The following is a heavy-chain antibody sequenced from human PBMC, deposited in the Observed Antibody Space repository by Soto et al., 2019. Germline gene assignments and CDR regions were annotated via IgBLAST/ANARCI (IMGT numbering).Heavy chain of an antibody. CDR1: GYTFTHYY. J-gene: IGHJ5*02. D-gene: IGHD6-13*01. CDR3: ARELAAGNP. Sequence: QVQLVQSGAEVKKPGASVKVSCRTSGYTFTHYYIHWVRQAPGQGLEWLGIISPASGSTNYAHEFQSRVTLTMDTSTTTVYMELSGLRAEDTAIFYCARELAAGNPWGQGTPVTVSS. V-gene: IGHV1-46*01. CDR2: ISPASGST.